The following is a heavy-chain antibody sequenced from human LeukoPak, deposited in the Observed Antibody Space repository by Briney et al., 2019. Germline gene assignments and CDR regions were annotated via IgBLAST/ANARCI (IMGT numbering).Heavy chain of an antibody. D-gene: IGHD3-22*01. Sequence: GGSLRLSCAASGFTFGSYGMHWVRQAPGKGLEWVAVIWYDGSNKYYADSVKGRFTISRDNSKNTLYLQMNSLRAEDTAVYYCAREPYYYDSSGYYSFRYYFDYWGQGTLVTVSS. CDR2: IWYDGSNK. CDR1: GFTFGSYG. J-gene: IGHJ4*02. V-gene: IGHV3-33*01. CDR3: AREPYYYDSSGYYSFRYYFDY.